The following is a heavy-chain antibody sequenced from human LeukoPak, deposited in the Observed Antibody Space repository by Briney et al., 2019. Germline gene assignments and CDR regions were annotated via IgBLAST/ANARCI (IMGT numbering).Heavy chain of an antibody. CDR3: TRSIASSWHNPFDY. J-gene: IGHJ4*02. CDR1: GFTFGDYA. Sequence: GGSLRLSCTASGFTFGDYAMSWFRQAPGKGLEWVGFIISKAYGGTTEYAASVKGRFTISRDDSKSIAYLQMNSLKTEDTAVYYCTRSIASSWHNPFDYWGQGTLVTVSS. V-gene: IGHV3-49*03. D-gene: IGHD6-13*01. CDR2: IISKAYGGTT.